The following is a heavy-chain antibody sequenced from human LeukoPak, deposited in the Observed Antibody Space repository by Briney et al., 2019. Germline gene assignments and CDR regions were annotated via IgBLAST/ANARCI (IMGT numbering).Heavy chain of an antibody. J-gene: IGHJ3*02. CDR1: GFTFSSYW. Sequence: QSGGSLRLSCAASGFTFSSYWMSWVRQAPGKGLEWVANIKQDGSEKYYVDSVKGRFTISRDNAKNSLYLQMNSLRAEDTAVYYCARFGNGDYVSSAFDIWGQGTMVTVSS. CDR2: IKQDGSEK. D-gene: IGHD4-17*01. V-gene: IGHV3-7*01. CDR3: ARFGNGDYVSSAFDI.